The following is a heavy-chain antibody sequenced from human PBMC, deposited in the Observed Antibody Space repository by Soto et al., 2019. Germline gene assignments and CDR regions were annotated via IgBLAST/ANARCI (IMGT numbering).Heavy chain of an antibody. D-gene: IGHD2-2*01. CDR1: GGSISSSNW. V-gene: IGHV4-4*02. CDR3: ARDGVVPAAMGTYYYYGMDV. Sequence: PSETLSLTCAASGGSISSSNWWSWVRQPPGKGLEWIGEIYHSGSTNYNPSLKSRVTISVDKSKNQFSLKLSSVTAADTAVYYCARDGVVPAAMGTYYYYGMDVWGQGTTVTVSS. J-gene: IGHJ6*02. CDR2: IYHSGST.